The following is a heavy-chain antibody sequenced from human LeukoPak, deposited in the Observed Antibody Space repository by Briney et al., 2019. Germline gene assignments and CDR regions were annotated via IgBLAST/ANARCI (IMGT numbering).Heavy chain of an antibody. CDR1: GGSFSGYY. V-gene: IGHV4-34*01. D-gene: IGHD3-16*01. Sequence: SETPSLTCAVYGGSFSGYYWSWIRQPPGKGLEWIGEINHSGSTNYNPSLKSRVTISVDTSKNQFSLKLSSVTAADTAVYYCARGFKGGRYYYYGMDVWGQGTTVTVSS. J-gene: IGHJ6*02. CDR3: ARGFKGGRYYYYGMDV. CDR2: INHSGST.